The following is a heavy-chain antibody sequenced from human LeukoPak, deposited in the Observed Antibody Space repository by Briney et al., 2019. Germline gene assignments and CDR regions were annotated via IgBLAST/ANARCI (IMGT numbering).Heavy chain of an antibody. Sequence: SETLSLTCAVYGGSFSGYYWSWIRQPPGKGLEWIGEINHSGSTNYNPSLKSRVTISVDTSKNQSSLKLSSVTAADTAVYYCARGQSSGWLRNPFYFDYWGQGTLVTVSS. CDR1: GGSFSGYY. D-gene: IGHD6-19*01. V-gene: IGHV4-34*01. CDR3: ARGQSSGWLRNPFYFDY. J-gene: IGHJ4*02. CDR2: INHSGST.